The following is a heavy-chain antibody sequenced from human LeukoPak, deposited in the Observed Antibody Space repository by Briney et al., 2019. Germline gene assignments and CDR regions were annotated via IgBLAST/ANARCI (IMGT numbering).Heavy chain of an antibody. CDR1: GFTFSSYA. Sequence: PGGSLRLSCAASGFTFSSYAMSWVRQAPGKGLEWVSVIYSGGITYYADSVKGRFTISRDNSKNTLYLQMNSLRAEDTAVYYCARARPGDFWSGYPSDAFDIWGQGTMVTVSS. V-gene: IGHV3-53*01. D-gene: IGHD3-3*01. J-gene: IGHJ3*02. CDR2: IYSGGIT. CDR3: ARARPGDFWSGYPSDAFDI.